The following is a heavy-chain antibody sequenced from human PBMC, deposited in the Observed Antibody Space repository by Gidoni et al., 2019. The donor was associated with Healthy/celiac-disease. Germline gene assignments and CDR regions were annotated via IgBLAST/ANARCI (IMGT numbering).Heavy chain of an antibody. CDR2: IIPILGIA. CDR3: ASVDTPRFDY. V-gene: IGHV1-69*02. D-gene: IGHD5-18*01. J-gene: IGHJ4*02. Sequence: QGQLVHSVAEGKQPGAAVKVSCKESGGSFSSYTISWVRQAPGQGLEWMGRIIPILGIAHDAQKFQGRVTITADKSTSTAYMELSSLRSEDTAVYYCASVDTPRFDYWGQGTLVTVSS. CDR1: GGSFSSYT.